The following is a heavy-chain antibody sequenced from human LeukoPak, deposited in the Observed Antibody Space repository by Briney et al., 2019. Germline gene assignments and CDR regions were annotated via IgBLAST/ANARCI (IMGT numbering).Heavy chain of an antibody. D-gene: IGHD3-22*01. J-gene: IGHJ3*02. CDR3: ARRSSGDAFDI. V-gene: IGHV3-21*01. CDR1: GFTSSSYS. Sequence: PGGSLRLSCAASGFTSSSYSMNWVRQAPGKGLEWVSLISSSRSYIYYADSVKGRFTISRDNAKNSLYLQMNSLRAEDTTVYYCARRSSGDAFDIWGQGTMVTVSS. CDR2: ISSSRSYI.